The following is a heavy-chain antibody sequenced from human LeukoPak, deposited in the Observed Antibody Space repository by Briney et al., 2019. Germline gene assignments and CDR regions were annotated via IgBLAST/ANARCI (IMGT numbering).Heavy chain of an antibody. CDR2: INHSGST. D-gene: IGHD3-22*01. CDR3: ARTPSTYYYDSSGYFDY. J-gene: IGHJ4*02. Sequence: KPSETLSLTCAVYGGSFSGYYWSWIRQPPGKGLEWIGEINHSGSTNYNPSLKSRVTISVDTSKNQFSLKLSSVTAADTAVYYCARTPSTYYYDSSGYFDYWGQGTLVTVSS. V-gene: IGHV4-34*01. CDR1: GGSFSGYY.